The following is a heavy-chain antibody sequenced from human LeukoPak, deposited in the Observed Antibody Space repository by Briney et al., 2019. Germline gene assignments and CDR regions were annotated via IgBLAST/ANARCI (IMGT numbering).Heavy chain of an antibody. J-gene: IGHJ4*02. CDR3: ARGTSGYCSSTSCLEFDY. CDR2: ISAYNGNT. Sequence: ASVKVSCKASGYTFTSYGISWVRQAPGQGLEGMGWISAYNGNTNYAQKLQGRVTMTTDTSTSTAYMELRSLRSDDTAVYYCARGTSGYCSSTSCLEFDYWGQGTLVTVSS. D-gene: IGHD2-2*01. V-gene: IGHV1-18*01. CDR1: GYTFTSYG.